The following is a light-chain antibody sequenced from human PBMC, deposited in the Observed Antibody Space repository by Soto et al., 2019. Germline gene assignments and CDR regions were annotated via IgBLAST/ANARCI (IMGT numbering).Light chain of an antibody. CDR1: STEVGGYNY. CDR3: CSYAGRDTLYV. J-gene: IGLJ1*01. CDR2: DVS. V-gene: IGLV2-11*01. Sequence: QSALTQPRSVSGSPGQSVTISCPGTSTEVGGYNYVSWYQQHPGKVPKLMIYDVSKRPSGVPDRFSGSKSGNTASLTISGLQAEDEADYYCCSYAGRDTLYVFGRGTKVTVL.